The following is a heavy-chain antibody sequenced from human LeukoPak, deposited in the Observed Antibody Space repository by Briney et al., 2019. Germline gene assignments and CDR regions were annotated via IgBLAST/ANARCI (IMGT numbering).Heavy chain of an antibody. CDR2: IRYDGSNK. D-gene: IGHD2-21*02. V-gene: IGHV3-30*02. J-gene: IGHJ4*02. CDR1: GFTFSSYS. Sequence: GGSLRLSCAASGFTFSSYSMNWVRQAPGKGLEWVAFIRYDGSNKYYADSVKGRFTISRDNSKNTLYLQMNSLRAEDTAVYYCAKGRMVTATNYFDYWGQGTLVTVSS. CDR3: AKGRMVTATNYFDY.